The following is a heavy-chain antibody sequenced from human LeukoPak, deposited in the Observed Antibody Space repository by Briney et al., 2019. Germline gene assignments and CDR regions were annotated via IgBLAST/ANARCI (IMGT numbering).Heavy chain of an antibody. CDR2: ISQDGREK. CDR3: AKGRDYGDY. J-gene: IGHJ4*02. CDR1: GFTFSSYW. V-gene: IGHV3-7*01. Sequence: PGGSLRLSCEVSGFTFSSYWMTWVRQAPGKGLQWVANISQDGREKYYTDSMKGRLTISRDNTENSVFLQMTSLRPEDTAMYFCAKGRDYGDYWGQGTLVAVSS.